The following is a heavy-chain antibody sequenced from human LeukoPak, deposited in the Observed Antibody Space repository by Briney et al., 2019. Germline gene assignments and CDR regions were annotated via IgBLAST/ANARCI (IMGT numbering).Heavy chain of an antibody. J-gene: IGHJ6*02. CDR3: ARGAEVVITTGDGMDV. V-gene: IGHV3-33*01. CDR2: IWYDGSNK. D-gene: IGHD3-22*01. Sequence: GGSLRLSCAASGFTFSSYGMHWVRQAPGKGLEWVAVIWYDGSNKYYADSVKGRFTISRDNSKNTLYLQMNSLRAEDTAVYYCARGAEVVITTGDGMDVWGQGTTVTVSS. CDR1: GFTFSSYG.